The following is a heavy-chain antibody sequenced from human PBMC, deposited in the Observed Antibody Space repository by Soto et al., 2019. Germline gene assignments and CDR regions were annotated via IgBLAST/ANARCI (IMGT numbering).Heavy chain of an antibody. Sequence: LRLSCAASGFTFSSYAMHWVRQAPGKGLEWVAVISYDGSNKYYADSVKGRFTISRDNSKNTLYLQMNSLRAEDTAVYYCASARVGSAFDIWGQGTMVTVSS. CDR3: ASARVGSAFDI. V-gene: IGHV3-30-3*01. D-gene: IGHD1-26*01. CDR2: ISYDGSNK. J-gene: IGHJ3*02. CDR1: GFTFSSYA.